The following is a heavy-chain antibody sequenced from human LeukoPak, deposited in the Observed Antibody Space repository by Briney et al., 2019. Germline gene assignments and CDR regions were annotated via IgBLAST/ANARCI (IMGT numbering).Heavy chain of an antibody. CDR3: ARERGEIVGASYLDY. Sequence: ASVKVSCKASGGTFSSYAISWVRQAPGQGLEWMGRIIPIPGIANYAQKFQGRVTITADKSTSTAYMELSSLRSEDTAVYYCARERGEIVGASYLDYWGQGTLVTVSS. J-gene: IGHJ4*02. D-gene: IGHD1-26*01. CDR1: GGTFSSYA. V-gene: IGHV1-69*04. CDR2: IIPIPGIA.